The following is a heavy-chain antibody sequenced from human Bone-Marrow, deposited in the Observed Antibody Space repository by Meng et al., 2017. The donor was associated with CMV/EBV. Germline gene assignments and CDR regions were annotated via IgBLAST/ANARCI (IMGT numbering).Heavy chain of an antibody. J-gene: IGHJ5*02. V-gene: IGHV4-39*01. CDR3: ERHLSLGYPGRGWFDP. CDR2: IYYSGST. D-gene: IGHD2-15*01. Sequence: SETLSLTCTVAGGSISTSSYYWGWIRQPPGKGLEWMGSIYYSGSTYYNPYLKSRVTISVDTSKNQFSLKLSSVTAADTAVYYCERHLSLGYPGRGWFDPWGQGTMVTVSS. CDR1: GGSISTSSYY.